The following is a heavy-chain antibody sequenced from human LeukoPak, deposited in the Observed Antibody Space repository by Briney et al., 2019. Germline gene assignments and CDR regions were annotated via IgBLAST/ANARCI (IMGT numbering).Heavy chain of an antibody. CDR1: GGSFSGYY. J-gene: IGHJ3*02. Sequence: PSETLSLTCAVYGGSFSGYYWSWIRQPPGKGLEWIGEINHSGSTNYNPSLKSRVTISVDTSKNQFSLKLSSVTAADTAVYYCADDAFDIWGQGTMVTVSS. CDR2: INHSGST. V-gene: IGHV4-34*01. CDR3: ADDAFDI.